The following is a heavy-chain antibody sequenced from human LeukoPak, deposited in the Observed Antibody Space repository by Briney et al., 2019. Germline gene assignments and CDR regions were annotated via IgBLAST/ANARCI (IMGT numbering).Heavy chain of an antibody. CDR2: ISGSGGST. CDR1: GFTFSSYA. Sequence: QSGGSLRLSCAASGFTFSSYAMSWVRQAPGKGLEWVSAISGSGGSTYYADSVKGRFTISRDNSKNTLYLQMNSLRAEDTAVYYCATTSYYDSSGYVRYWGQGTLVTVSS. D-gene: IGHD3-22*01. V-gene: IGHV3-23*01. J-gene: IGHJ4*02. CDR3: ATTSYYDSSGYVRY.